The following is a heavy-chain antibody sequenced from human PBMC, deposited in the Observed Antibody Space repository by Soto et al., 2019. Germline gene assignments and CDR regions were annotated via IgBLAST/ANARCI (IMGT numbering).Heavy chain of an antibody. J-gene: IGHJ6*02. CDR3: AREKAGLDV. CDR1: GYTFTTYA. D-gene: IGHD6-19*01. V-gene: IGHV1-8*02. Sequence: ASVKVSCKASGYTFTTYAINWVRPATGQGLEWMGWMNPNSGNTAYAQTFHGRVTMTRNSSISTAYMELSSLRSEDTAVYYCAREKAGLDVWGQGTTVTVSS. CDR2: MNPNSGNT.